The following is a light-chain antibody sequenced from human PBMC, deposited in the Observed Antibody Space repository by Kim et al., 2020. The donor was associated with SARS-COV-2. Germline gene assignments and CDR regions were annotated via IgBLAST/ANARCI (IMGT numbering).Light chain of an antibody. V-gene: IGLV1-40*01. CDR3: QSYDSSLSGVL. J-gene: IGLJ2*01. CDR1: SSNIGAGYD. Sequence: GVTISCTGSSSNIGAGYDVHWYQQLPGTAPKLLIYGNSNRPSGVPDRFSGSKSGTSASLAITGLQAEDEADYYCQSYDSSLSGVLFGGGTKVTVL. CDR2: GNS.